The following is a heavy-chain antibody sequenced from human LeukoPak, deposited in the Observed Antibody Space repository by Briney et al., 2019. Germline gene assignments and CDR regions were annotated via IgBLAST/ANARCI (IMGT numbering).Heavy chain of an antibody. CDR2: INPNSGGT. CDR3: ARRPAYCGGDCPLNY. D-gene: IGHD2-21*02. Sequence: ASXKVSCKASGYTFTGYYMHWVRQAPGQGLEWMGRINPNSGGTNYAQKFQGRVTMTRDTSISTAYMELSRLRSDDTAVYYCARRPAYCGGDCPLNYWGQGTLVTVSS. J-gene: IGHJ4*02. CDR1: GYTFTGYY. V-gene: IGHV1-2*06.